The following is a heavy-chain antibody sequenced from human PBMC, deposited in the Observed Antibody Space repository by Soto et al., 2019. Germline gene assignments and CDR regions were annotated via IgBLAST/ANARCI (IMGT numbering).Heavy chain of an antibody. CDR3: ARRSSGYPYYFDY. V-gene: IGHV1-2*07. CDR1: GYTLTGYY. Sequence: ASVKVSCKASGYTLTGYYMHWVRQAPGQGLEWLGWINPNTGVTKYAHDFQGRVTMTRDTSISTTYMELSRLRSDDTAVYYCARRSSGYPYYFDYWGQGTLVTVSS. D-gene: IGHD3-22*01. CDR2: INPNTGVT. J-gene: IGHJ4*02.